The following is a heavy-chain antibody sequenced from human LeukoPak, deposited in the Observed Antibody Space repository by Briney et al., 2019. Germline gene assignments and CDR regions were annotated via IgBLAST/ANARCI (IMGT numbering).Heavy chain of an antibody. CDR3: ARADTATSDGKIDY. D-gene: IGHD5-18*01. J-gene: IGHJ4*02. CDR2: IYYSGST. V-gene: IGHV4-39*07. Sequence: SETLSLTCTVSGGSISSSSYYWGWIRQPPGKGLEWIGSIYYSGSTYYNPSLKSRVTISVDKSKNQFSLKLSSVTAADTAVYYCARADTATSDGKIDYWGQGTLVTVSS. CDR1: GGSISSSSYY.